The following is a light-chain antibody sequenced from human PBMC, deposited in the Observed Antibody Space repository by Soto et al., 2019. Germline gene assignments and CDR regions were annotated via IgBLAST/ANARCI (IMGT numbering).Light chain of an antibody. Sequence: QSVLIQPPSVSGSPGQSVTISCTGTSGDVGGYRYVSWYQQHPGKAPKLMIYEVSNRPSGISNRFSGSKSGNTASLTISGLQAEDEADYYCSSYTSGSTYVFGTGTKVTVL. V-gene: IGLV2-14*01. CDR1: SGDVGGYRY. J-gene: IGLJ1*01. CDR2: EVS. CDR3: SSYTSGSTYV.